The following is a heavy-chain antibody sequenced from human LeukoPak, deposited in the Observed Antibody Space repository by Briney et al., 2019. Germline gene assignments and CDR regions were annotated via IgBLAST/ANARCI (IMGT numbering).Heavy chain of an antibody. CDR1: GGSISSYY. J-gene: IGHJ4*02. D-gene: IGHD3-3*01. CDR3: VSSIRFLGRFDY. Sequence: SETLSLTCTVSGGSISSYYWSWIRQPPGKGLEWIGYIYYSGSTNYNPSLKSRVTISVDTSKNQFSLKLSSVTAADTAVYYCVSSIRFLGRFDYWGQGTLVTVSS. V-gene: IGHV4-59*01. CDR2: IYYSGST.